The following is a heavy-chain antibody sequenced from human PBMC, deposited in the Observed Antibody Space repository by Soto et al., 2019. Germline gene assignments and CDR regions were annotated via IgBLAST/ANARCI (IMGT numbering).Heavy chain of an antibody. J-gene: IGHJ4*02. CDR2: IWYDGSNE. Sequence: QVQLAESGGGVVQSGRSLRLSCAASGFALSSFGMHWVRQAPGKGLEWVAVIWYDGSNEYYADSVKDRFTISRDNSKNTLYLQMNSLRVEDTAVYYCARDAFVRGVHPPDYWGQGTLVTVSS. V-gene: IGHV3-33*01. CDR3: ARDAFVRGVHPPDY. D-gene: IGHD3-10*02. CDR1: GFALSSFG.